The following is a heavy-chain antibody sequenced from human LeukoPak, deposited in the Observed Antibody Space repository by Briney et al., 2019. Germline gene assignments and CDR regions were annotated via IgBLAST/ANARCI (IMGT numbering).Heavy chain of an antibody. CDR1: GYTFTNYG. CDR2: ISGYNGNT. J-gene: IGHJ4*02. V-gene: IGHV1-18*01. Sequence: AASVKVSCKASGYTFTNYGFNWVRQPPGQGLEWMGWISGYNGNTNYAQRLQGRVSMTTDTSTSTAYMELRSLTSDDTAVYYCARDTPNGYDFDYWGQGTLVTVSS. D-gene: IGHD5-12*01. CDR3: ARDTPNGYDFDY.